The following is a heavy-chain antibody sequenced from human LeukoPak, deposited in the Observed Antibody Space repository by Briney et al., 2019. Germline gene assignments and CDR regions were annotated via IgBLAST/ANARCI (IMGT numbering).Heavy chain of an antibody. D-gene: IGHD5-18*01. CDR1: GGSFSGYY. CDR2: INHSGST. J-gene: IGHJ5*02. CDR3: ARVGRREYRVNNWFDP. V-gene: IGHV4-34*01. Sequence: SSETLSLTCAVYGGSFSGYYWSWIRQPPGKGLEWIGEINHSGSTNYNPSLKSRVTISVDTSKNQFSLKLSSVTAADTAVYYCARVGRREYRVNNWFDPWGQGTLVTVSS.